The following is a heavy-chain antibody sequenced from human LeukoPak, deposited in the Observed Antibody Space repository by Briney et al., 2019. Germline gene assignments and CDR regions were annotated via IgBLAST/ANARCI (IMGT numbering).Heavy chain of an antibody. J-gene: IGHJ4*02. D-gene: IGHD1-1*01. V-gene: IGHV3-7*01. Sequence: PGGSLRLSCAASRCTFSRYWMSWVRQAPGKGLEWVANIREDGSDKYYVNSVKGRFTISRDNAKNSLYLQMNSLRAEDTAVYYCARGQDWNHDYWGQGTLVTVSS. CDR2: IREDGSDK. CDR1: RCTFSRYW. CDR3: ARGQDWNHDY.